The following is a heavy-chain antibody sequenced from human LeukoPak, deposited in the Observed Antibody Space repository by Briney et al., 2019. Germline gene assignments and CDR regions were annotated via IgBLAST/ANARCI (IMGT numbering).Heavy chain of an antibody. CDR1: GYTFTDFY. J-gene: IGHJ6*02. CDR3: ARAGFYASGSYYPPPPPYYGMDV. CDR2: INPKSGDT. D-gene: IGHD3-10*01. V-gene: IGHV1-2*02. Sequence: GASMKVSCKASGYTFTDFYLHWVRQAPGQGFEWIGWINPKSGDTNYAQTFQGRVTMTGDRSTGTAHMELNEVTSDDAAVYFCARAGFYASGSYYPPPPPYYGMDVWGQGTTVSVSS.